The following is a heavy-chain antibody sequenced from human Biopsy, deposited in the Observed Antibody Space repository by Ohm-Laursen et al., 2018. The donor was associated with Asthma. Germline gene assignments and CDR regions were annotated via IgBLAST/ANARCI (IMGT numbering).Heavy chain of an antibody. CDR3: ARAVDYSHYYGIDV. V-gene: IGHV4-31*03. CDR1: GDSISSPAYY. Sequence: TLSLTCTVSGDSISSPAYYWSWVRQHPGKGLEWIGYISYSGTTFYHPSLMSRLIISLDTSKNQFSLKLSSVTAADTAVYFCARAVDYSHYYGIDVWDQGTTVTVS. D-gene: IGHD3-10*01. CDR2: ISYSGTT. J-gene: IGHJ6*02.